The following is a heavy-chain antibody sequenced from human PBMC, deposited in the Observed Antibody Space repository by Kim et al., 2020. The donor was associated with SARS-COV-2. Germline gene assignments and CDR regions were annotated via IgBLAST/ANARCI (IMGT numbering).Heavy chain of an antibody. Sequence: SETLSLTCAVSGGSISSSNWWSWVRQPPGKGLEWIGEIYHSGSTNYNPSLKSRVTISVDKSKNQFSLKLSSVTAADTAVYYCAGIGLRHDYVWGSYRYDYWGQGTLVTVSS. V-gene: IGHV4-4*02. CDR3: AGIGLRHDYVWGSYRYDY. D-gene: IGHD3-16*02. CDR1: GGSISSSNW. CDR2: IYHSGST. J-gene: IGHJ4*02.